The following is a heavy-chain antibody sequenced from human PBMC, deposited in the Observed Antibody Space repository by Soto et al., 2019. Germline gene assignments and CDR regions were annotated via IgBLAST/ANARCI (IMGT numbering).Heavy chain of an antibody. J-gene: IGHJ6*02. CDR1: GGSISSGYYY. Sequence: SETLSLTCSVSGGSISSGYYYWSWIRQHPGKGLEWIGYIYYSGSTYYNPSLKSRVTISVDTSKNQFSLKLSSVTAADTAVYYCARDLSILHTNYGMDVWGQGTTVTVSS. D-gene: IGHD2-21*01. V-gene: IGHV4-31*03. CDR3: ARDLSILHTNYGMDV. CDR2: IYYSGST.